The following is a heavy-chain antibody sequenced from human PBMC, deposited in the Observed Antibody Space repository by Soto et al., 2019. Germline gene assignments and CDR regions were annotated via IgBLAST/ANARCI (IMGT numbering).Heavy chain of an antibody. V-gene: IGHV1-18*01. Sequence: GASVKVSCKASGYTFTSYGISWVRQALGQGLEWMGWISAYNGNTNYAQKLQGRVTMTTDTSTSTAYMELRSLRSEDTAVYYCASTSYYYDSSGYYDWGQGTLVTVSS. CDR2: ISAYNGNT. CDR1: GYTFTSYG. J-gene: IGHJ4*02. D-gene: IGHD3-22*01. CDR3: ASTSYYYDSSGYYD.